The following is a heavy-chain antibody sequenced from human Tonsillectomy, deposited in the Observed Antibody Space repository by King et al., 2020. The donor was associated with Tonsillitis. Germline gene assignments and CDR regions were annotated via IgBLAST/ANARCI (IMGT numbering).Heavy chain of an antibody. J-gene: IGHJ4*02. D-gene: IGHD1-1*01. CDR1: GFTFSSYG. V-gene: IGHV3-33*01. CDR2: IWYDGSNK. CDR3: ARDTSGTHFDY. Sequence: VQLVESGGGVVQPGRSLRLFCAASGFTFSSYGMHWVRQAPGKGLEWVAVIWYDGSNKYYADSVKGRFTISRDNSKKTVYLQMNSLRAEDTAVYYCARDTSGTHFDYWGQGTLVTVSS.